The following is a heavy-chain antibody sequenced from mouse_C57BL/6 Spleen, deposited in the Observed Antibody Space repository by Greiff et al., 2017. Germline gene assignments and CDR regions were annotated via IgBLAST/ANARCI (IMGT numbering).Heavy chain of an antibody. CDR2: INPSNGGT. J-gene: IGHJ1*03. V-gene: IGHV1-53*01. Sequence: VQLQQPGTELVKPGASVKLSCKASGYTFTSYWMHWVKQRPGQGLEWIGNINPSNGGTNYNEKFKSKATLTVDKSSSTAYMQLSSLTSVDSAVYYGAIAGDYYYGSSPFDVWGTGTTVTVSS. CDR1: GYTFTSYW. D-gene: IGHD1-1*01. CDR3: AIAGDYYYGSSPFDV.